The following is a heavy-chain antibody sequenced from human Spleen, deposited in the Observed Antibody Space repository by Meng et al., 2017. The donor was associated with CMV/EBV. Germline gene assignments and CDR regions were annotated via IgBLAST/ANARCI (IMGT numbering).Heavy chain of an antibody. CDR2: INWNGGSR. Sequence: GGSLRLSCAASGFTFEDYGMSWVRQTPGKGLEWVSGINWNGGSRAYAASVKGRFTISRDNAKNSLYLQMNSLRAEDTAFYYCASAFRSRGVTASFDPWGQGTLVTVSS. CDR1: GFTFEDYG. J-gene: IGHJ5*02. V-gene: IGHV3-20*04. CDR3: ASAFRSRGVTASFDP. D-gene: IGHD4-23*01.